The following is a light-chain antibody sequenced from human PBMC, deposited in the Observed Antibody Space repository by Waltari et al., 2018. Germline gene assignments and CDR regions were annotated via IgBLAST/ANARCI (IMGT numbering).Light chain of an antibody. CDR2: SND. CDR1: TSNIGKNT. Sequence: QSILTQPPSASGTPGQRVTISCSGSTSNIGKNTVNWYQQVPGMAPKLLLFSNDQRPSGVPDRCSGSKSGTSASLAISGLQSEDEADFYCATWDDNLDMLLFGGGTKLTVL. CDR3: ATWDDNLDMLL. J-gene: IGLJ3*02. V-gene: IGLV1-44*01.